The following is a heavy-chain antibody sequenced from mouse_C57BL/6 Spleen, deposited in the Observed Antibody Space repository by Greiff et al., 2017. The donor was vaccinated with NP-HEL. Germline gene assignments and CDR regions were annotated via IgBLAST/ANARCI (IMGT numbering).Heavy chain of an antibody. Sequence: VQLQQSGAELARPGASVKLSCKASGYTFTSYGISWVKQRTGQGLEWIGEIYPRSGNTYYNEKFKGKATLTADKYSSTAYMELRSLTSEDSAVYFCARGTTVGSDWYFDVWGTGTTVTVSS. D-gene: IGHD1-1*01. CDR2: IYPRSGNT. J-gene: IGHJ1*03. CDR1: GYTFTSYG. CDR3: ARGTTVGSDWYFDV. V-gene: IGHV1-81*01.